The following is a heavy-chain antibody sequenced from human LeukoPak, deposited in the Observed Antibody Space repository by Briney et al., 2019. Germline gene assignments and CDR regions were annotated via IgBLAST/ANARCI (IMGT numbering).Heavy chain of an antibody. D-gene: IGHD1-26*01. CDR3: ARTQSQSGSYRYYFGY. CDR2: IYYISNT. Sequence: PSETLSLTCTVSGASVGSAGYHWSWIWQPPGGGLEWIGYIYYISNTNYNPSLKSRVTMSVDPSKNQFSLKLNSVTAADTAVYYCARTQSQSGSYRYYFGYWGQGTLVTVSS. V-gene: IGHV4-61*08. J-gene: IGHJ4*02. CDR1: GASVGSAGYH.